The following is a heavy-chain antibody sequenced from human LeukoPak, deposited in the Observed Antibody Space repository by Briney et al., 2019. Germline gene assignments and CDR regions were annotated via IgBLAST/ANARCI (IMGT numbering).Heavy chain of an antibody. CDR1: GFTFSNYW. Sequence: GGSLRLSCAASGFTFSNYWMYWVRQDPGKGLVWVSRVNSDGSSTNYADSVKGRFTISRDNAKNTLYLQMSSLRAEDTAVYYCARDGASYEQFDYWGQGTLVTVSS. V-gene: IGHV3-74*01. J-gene: IGHJ4*02. CDR2: VNSDGSST. CDR3: ARDGASYEQFDY. D-gene: IGHD2/OR15-2a*01.